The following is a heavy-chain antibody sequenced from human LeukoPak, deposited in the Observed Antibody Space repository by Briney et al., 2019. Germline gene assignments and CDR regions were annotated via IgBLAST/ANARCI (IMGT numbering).Heavy chain of an antibody. V-gene: IGHV1-3*01. J-gene: IGHJ4*02. Sequence: VASVKVSCKASGYRFTTDMYTIHWLRQAPGHRLEWMGWINAGNGNTEYSQKFQGRVTITGDTSARTVYMEVSSLVSEDTAVYYCARDSDSSGWSWVYWGQGTLVTVSS. CDR3: ARDSDSSGWSWVY. D-gene: IGHD6-19*01. CDR2: INAGNGNT. CDR1: GYRFTTDMYT.